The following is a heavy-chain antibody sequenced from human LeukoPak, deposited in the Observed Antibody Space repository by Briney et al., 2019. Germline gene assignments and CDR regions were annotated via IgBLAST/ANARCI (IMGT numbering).Heavy chain of an antibody. D-gene: IGHD2-2*01. CDR1: GFTFSNYG. Sequence: GGSLRLSCAASGFTFSNYGMHWVRQAPGKGLEWVAVILYDGSNGYYADSVKGRFIISRDNSKNTLYLQMNSLRAEDTAIYYCAKVPCSSTSCPKPRYFLDYGGQGTLVTLSS. V-gene: IGHV3-30*18. CDR3: AKVPCSSTSCPKPRYFLDY. J-gene: IGHJ4*02. CDR2: ILYDGSNG.